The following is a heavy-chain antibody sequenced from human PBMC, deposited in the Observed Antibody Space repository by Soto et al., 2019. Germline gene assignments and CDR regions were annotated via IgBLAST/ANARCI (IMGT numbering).Heavy chain of an antibody. Sequence: ASVKVSCKASGYTFTSYDINWVRQATGQGLEWMGWMKPNSGNTGYAQKFQGRVTMTTNTSISTAYMELSSLRSLDTAVYYCAREGYYHSSDYKYFDYWGQGTLVTVSS. CDR2: MKPNSGNT. D-gene: IGHD3-22*01. CDR1: GYTFTSYD. J-gene: IGHJ4*02. V-gene: IGHV1-8*02. CDR3: AREGYYHSSDYKYFDY.